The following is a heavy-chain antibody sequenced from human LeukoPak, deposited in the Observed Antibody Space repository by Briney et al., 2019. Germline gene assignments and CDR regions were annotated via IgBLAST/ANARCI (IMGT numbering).Heavy chain of an antibody. Sequence: GGSLRLSCAATGFTFSSYAMSWVRQAPGKGLEWVSAISGSGGSTYYADSVKGRFTISRDNSKNTLYLQMNSLRAEDTAVYYCAKDQRGSSSQRGDWFDPWGQGTLVTVSS. CDR1: GFTFSSYA. D-gene: IGHD6-13*01. J-gene: IGHJ5*02. CDR3: AKDQRGSSSQRGDWFDP. V-gene: IGHV3-23*01. CDR2: ISGSGGST.